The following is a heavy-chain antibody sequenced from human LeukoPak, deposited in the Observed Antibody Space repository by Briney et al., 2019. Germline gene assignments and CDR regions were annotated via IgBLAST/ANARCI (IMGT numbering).Heavy chain of an antibody. CDR3: AGDLGEGLWFGELIPNWFDP. J-gene: IGHJ5*02. Sequence: ASVKVSCKASGYTFTGYYMHWVRQAPGQGLEWMGWINPNSGGTNYAQKFQGRVTMTRDTSISTAYMELSRLRSDDTAVYYCAGDLGEGLWFGELIPNWFDPWGQGTLVTVSS. CDR2: INPNSGGT. CDR1: GYTFTGYY. V-gene: IGHV1-2*02. D-gene: IGHD3-10*01.